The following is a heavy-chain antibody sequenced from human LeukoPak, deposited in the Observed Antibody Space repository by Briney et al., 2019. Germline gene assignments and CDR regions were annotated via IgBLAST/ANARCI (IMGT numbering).Heavy chain of an antibody. V-gene: IGHV3-74*01. D-gene: IGHD2-15*01. J-gene: IGHJ5*02. Sequence: GGSLRLSCAASGFTFSSCYMHWLRQAPGKGLVWVSRISADGSITNYADSVKGRFTISRDNAKNTLYLQMNSLRAEDTAVYYCALKSIGHCSDSSCYSEGFDPWGQGTLVTVSS. CDR2: ISADGSIT. CDR3: ALKSIGHCSDSSCYSEGFDP. CDR1: GFTFSSCY.